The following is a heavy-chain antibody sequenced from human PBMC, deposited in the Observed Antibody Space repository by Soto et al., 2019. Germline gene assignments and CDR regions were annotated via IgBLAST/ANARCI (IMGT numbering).Heavy chain of an antibody. Sequence: AASVKVSCKASGYTFTGYYMHWVRQAPGQGLEWMGWINPNSGGTNYAQKFQGWVTMTRDTSISTAYMELSRLRSDDTAVYYCAREKGVYNTIFGVVTSELYYYYGMDVWGQGTTVTVSS. J-gene: IGHJ6*02. CDR3: AREKGVYNTIFGVVTSELYYYYGMDV. CDR2: INPNSGGT. D-gene: IGHD3-3*01. CDR1: GYTFTGYY. V-gene: IGHV1-2*04.